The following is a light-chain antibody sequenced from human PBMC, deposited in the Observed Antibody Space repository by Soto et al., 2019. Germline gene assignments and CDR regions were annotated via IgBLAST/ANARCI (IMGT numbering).Light chain of an antibody. CDR1: SSNIGNNY. V-gene: IGLV1-51*01. CDR3: ETWDGSLSAYV. CDR2: DND. J-gene: IGLJ1*01. Sequence: QSVLTQPPSVSAAPGQKVTISSSGSSSNIGNNYVSWYQHLPGTAPKLLIYDNDKRPSGIPDRFSGSKSGTSATLGITGLQTGDEADYYCETWDGSLSAYVFGTGTKLTVL.